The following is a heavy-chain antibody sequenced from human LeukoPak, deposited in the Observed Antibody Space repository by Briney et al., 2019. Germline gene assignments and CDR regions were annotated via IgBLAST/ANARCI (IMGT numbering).Heavy chain of an antibody. Sequence: PGGSLRLSCAASGFTFSSYEMNWVRQAPGKGLEWIGEINHSGSTNYNPSLKSRVTISVDTSKNQFSLKLSSVTAADTAVYYCARVGQGILSPFFDYWGQGTLVTVSS. CDR1: GFTFSSYE. V-gene: IGHV4-34*01. CDR2: INHSGST. CDR3: ARVGQGILSPFFDY. J-gene: IGHJ4*02. D-gene: IGHD2/OR15-2a*01.